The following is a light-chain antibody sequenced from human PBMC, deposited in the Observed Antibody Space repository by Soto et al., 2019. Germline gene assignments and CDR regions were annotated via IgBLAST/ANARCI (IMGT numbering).Light chain of an antibody. CDR3: SSYAGSYTYV. CDR2: DVN. Sequence: QSVLTQPRSVSGSPGQSVAISCTGTSSDVGGYNHVAWYQQHPGKAPKLMIFDVNKRPSWVPDRFSGSKSGNTASLTISGLQAEDEDDYYCSSYAGSYTYVFATGTKMTVL. J-gene: IGLJ1*01. V-gene: IGLV2-11*01. CDR1: SSDVGGYNH.